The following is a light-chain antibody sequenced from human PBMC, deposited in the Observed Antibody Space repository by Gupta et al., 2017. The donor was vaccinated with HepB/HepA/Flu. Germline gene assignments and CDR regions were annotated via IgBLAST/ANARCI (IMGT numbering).Light chain of an antibody. J-gene: IGLJ2*01. CDR2: KDN. V-gene: IGLV3-1*01. CDR1: KLGDNY. Sequence: SSALTQPPSVSVSPGQTASVTCSGDKLGDNYAYWYQQKPGQSPLLVIYKDNKRPSWIPARFSGSNSGNTATLTIRGTQARDEDDYYCQAGDSNIVIFGGGTKLTVL. CDR3: QAGDSNIVI.